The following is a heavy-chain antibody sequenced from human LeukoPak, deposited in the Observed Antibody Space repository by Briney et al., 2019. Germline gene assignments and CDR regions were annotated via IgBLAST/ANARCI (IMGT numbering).Heavy chain of an antibody. CDR2: INPSGGST. J-gene: IGHJ5*02. D-gene: IGHD4-23*01. V-gene: IGHV1-46*01. Sequence: ASVKVSCKASGYTFTSYYMHWVRQAPGQGLEWMGIINPSGGSTSYAQKFQGRVTMTRDMSTSTDYMELSCLRSEDTAVYYCARDNSVEDTAWWFDPWGQGTLVTVSS. CDR3: ARDNSVEDTAWWFDP. CDR1: GYTFTSYY.